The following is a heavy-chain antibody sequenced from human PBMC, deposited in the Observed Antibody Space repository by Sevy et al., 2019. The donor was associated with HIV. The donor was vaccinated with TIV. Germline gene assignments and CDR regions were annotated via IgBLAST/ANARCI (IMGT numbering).Heavy chain of an antibody. CDR1: GFTFSSFS. Sequence: GGYLRLSCAASGFTFSSFSMNWVRQAPGKGPEWISYISTRSSAIYYADSMKGRFTISRDNSKNSLYLQMNSLRAEDTAVYYYARESASGTPGGVYFYYYNMDVWGQGTTVTVSS. V-gene: IGHV3-48*01. J-gene: IGHJ6*02. D-gene: IGHD6-13*01. CDR3: ARESASGTPGGVYFYYYNMDV. CDR2: ISTRSSAI.